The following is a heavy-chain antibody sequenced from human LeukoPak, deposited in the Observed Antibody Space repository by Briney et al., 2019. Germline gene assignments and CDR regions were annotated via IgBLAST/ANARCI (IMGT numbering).Heavy chain of an antibody. Sequence: GGSLRLSCAASGFTFSSYAVSWVRQAPEKGLDWVSVISGSAYKIRYADSVKGRFTISRDNSENIVYLQMNNLRAEDTAVYYCAGRVTGYSSGYVYWGQGTLVTVSS. CDR2: ISGSAYKI. CDR3: AGRVTGYSSGYVY. D-gene: IGHD5-18*01. V-gene: IGHV3-23*01. J-gene: IGHJ4*02. CDR1: GFTFSSYA.